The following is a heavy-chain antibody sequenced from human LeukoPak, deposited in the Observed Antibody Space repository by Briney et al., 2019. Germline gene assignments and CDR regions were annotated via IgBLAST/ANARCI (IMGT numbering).Heavy chain of an antibody. CDR1: GYTFTSYA. Sequence: VASVKVSCKASGYTFTSYAMHWVRQAPGQRLEWMEWINAGNGNTKYSQKFQGRVTITRDTSASTAYMELSSLRSEDTAVYYCARRGSGTDFDYWGQGTLVTVSS. CDR3: ARRGSGTDFDY. D-gene: IGHD3-10*01. V-gene: IGHV1-3*01. CDR2: INAGNGNT. J-gene: IGHJ4*02.